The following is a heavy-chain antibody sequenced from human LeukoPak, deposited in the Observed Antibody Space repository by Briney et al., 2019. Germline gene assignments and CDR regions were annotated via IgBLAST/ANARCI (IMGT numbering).Heavy chain of an antibody. CDR1: GGPISSGDYY. J-gene: IGHJ3*02. D-gene: IGHD3-10*01. V-gene: IGHV4-30-4*01. CDR2: IYYSGST. Sequence: PSQTLSLTCTVSGGPISSGDYYWSWIRQPPGKGLEWIGYIYYSGSTYYNPSLKSRVTISVDTSKNQFSLKLSSVTAADTAVYYCAREDILWFAFDIWGQGTMVTVSS. CDR3: AREDILWFAFDI.